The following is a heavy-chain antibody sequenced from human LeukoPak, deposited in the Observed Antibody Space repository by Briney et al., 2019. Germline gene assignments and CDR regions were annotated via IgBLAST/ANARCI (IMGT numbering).Heavy chain of an antibody. V-gene: IGHV1-2*04. D-gene: IGHD3-22*01. CDR3: ARGPYYYDSSGFGAFDI. J-gene: IGHJ3*02. CDR2: INPNSGGT. Sequence: ASVMVSCKASGYTFTGYYMHWVRQAPGQGLEWMGWINPNSGGTNYAQKFQGWVTMTRDTSISTAYMELSRLRSDDTAVYYCARGPYYYDSSGFGAFDIWGQGTMVTVSS. CDR1: GYTFTGYY.